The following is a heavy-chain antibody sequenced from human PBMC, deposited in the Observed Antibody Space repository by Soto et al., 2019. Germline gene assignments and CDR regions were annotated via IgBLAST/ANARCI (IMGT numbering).Heavy chain of an antibody. CDR2: TSYDGKVQ. J-gene: IGHJ4*02. V-gene: IGHV3-30*18. Sequence: QAHLVESGGGVAQPGRSLRLSCEASESTFRRYSMHWVRQAPGKGLEWVGVTSYDGKVQYYGDSVKGRFTISRDNSKNTVYLQMNSLRDEDTAIYYCAKEYGNDYWYFDYWGRGTLVTVSS. CDR1: ESTFRRYS. CDR3: AKEYGNDYWYFDY. D-gene: IGHD5-12*01.